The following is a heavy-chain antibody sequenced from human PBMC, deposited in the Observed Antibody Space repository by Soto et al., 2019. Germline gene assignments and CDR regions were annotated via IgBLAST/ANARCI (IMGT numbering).Heavy chain of an antibody. Sequence: GGSLRLSCAASGFTFSNAWMNWVRQAPGKGLEWVGRMKSKTDGGTTDYAAPVKGRFTISRDDSKNTLYLQMNSLKTEDTAVYYCATDLGWELLGYYYYGMDVWGQGTTVTVSS. V-gene: IGHV3-15*07. CDR1: GFTFSNAW. CDR2: MKSKTDGGTT. D-gene: IGHD1-26*01. CDR3: ATDLGWELLGYYYYGMDV. J-gene: IGHJ6*02.